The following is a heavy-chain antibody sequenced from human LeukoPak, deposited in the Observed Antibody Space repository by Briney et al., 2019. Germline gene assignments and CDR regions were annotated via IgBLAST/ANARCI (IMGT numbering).Heavy chain of an antibody. V-gene: IGHV3-74*01. CDR2: INSDESRI. D-gene: IGHD1-1*01. J-gene: IGHJ4*02. CDR1: GFTFSPYW. CDR3: AKAPPYTKYFDY. Sequence: PGGSLRLSCAASGFTFSPYWMFWVRQAPAKGLVWVSSINSDESRIAYADAVKGRFTISRDNSKNTLYLQMYSLRAEDTAIYYCAKAPPYTKYFDYWGQGTLLTVSS.